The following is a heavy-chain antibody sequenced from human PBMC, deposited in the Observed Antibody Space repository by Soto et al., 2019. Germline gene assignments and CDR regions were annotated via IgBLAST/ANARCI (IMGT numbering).Heavy chain of an antibody. J-gene: IGHJ4*02. CDR2: IIPIFGTA. Sequence: VKVSCKASGGTFSSYAISWVRQAPGQGLEWMGGIIPIFGTANYAQKFQGRVTITADESTSTAYMELSSLRSEDTAVYYCARDGSRDGYNSLNSRFDYWGQGTLVTVSS. D-gene: IGHD5-12*01. CDR3: ARDGSRDGYNSLNSRFDY. V-gene: IGHV1-69*13. CDR1: GGTFSSYA.